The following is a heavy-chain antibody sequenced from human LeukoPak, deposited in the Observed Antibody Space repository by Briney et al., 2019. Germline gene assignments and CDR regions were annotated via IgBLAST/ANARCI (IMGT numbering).Heavy chain of an antibody. CDR3: ARDTEYSSSFIDN. Sequence: VASVKVSCKASGYTFTNFGVSWVRHAPGRGLEWMGWISGYNGNTKPAQNFLYRVTLTTDTSTATAYMELRSLRSDDTAIYYCARDTEYSSSFIDNWGQGTLVTVSS. D-gene: IGHD2/OR15-2a*01. J-gene: IGHJ4*02. CDR2: ISGYNGNT. V-gene: IGHV1-18*01. CDR1: GYTFTNFG.